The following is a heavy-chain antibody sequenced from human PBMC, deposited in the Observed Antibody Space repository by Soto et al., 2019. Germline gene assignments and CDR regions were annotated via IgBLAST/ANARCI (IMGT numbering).Heavy chain of an antibody. CDR3: ARELNLAYCYGMDV. J-gene: IGHJ6*02. CDR2: IYYSGST. V-gene: IGHV4-31*03. Sequence: QVQLQESGPGLVKPSQTLSLTCTVSGGSISSGGYYWSWIRQHPGKGLEWIGYIYYSGSTYYNPSRESRVIISVDTSKNQFSLKLSSVTAADTAVYYCARELNLAYCYGMDVWGQGTTVTVSS. CDR1: GGSISSGGYY. D-gene: IGHD3-3*02.